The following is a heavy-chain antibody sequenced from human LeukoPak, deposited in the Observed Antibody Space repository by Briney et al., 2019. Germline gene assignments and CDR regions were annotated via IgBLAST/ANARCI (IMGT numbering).Heavy chain of an antibody. CDR2: IYYSGST. V-gene: IGHV4-31*03. J-gene: IGHJ4*02. CDR1: GGSISSGGYY. Sequence: SETLSLTCTVSGGSISSGGYYWSWIRQHPGKGLEWIGYIYYSGSTYYNPSLKSRVTISVDTSKNQFSLKLSSVTAADTAVYYRARSGPYYGSGSCFDYWGQGTLVTVSS. CDR3: ARSGPYYGSGSCFDY. D-gene: IGHD3-10*01.